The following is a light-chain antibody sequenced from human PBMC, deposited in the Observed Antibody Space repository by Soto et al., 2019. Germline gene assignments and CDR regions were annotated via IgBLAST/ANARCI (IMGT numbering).Light chain of an antibody. CDR1: QSLLXTSGDNY. J-gene: IGKJ5*01. CDR2: LGP. Sequence: DIVMTQSPLSLSVTPGEPASISRRSSQSLLXTSGDNYLDWYLQRPGQSPQLLIYLGPKRASGVSDMFSGCGSGTRFTLRISTVEAEDVGFYYCVQGTLFPQTFGQGTRLEIK. V-gene: IGKV2-28*01. CDR3: VQGTLFPQT.